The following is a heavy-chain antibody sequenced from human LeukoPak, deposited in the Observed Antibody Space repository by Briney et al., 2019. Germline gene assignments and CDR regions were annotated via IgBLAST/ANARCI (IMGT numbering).Heavy chain of an antibody. V-gene: IGHV3-23*01. CDR2: ISGSGDST. CDR1: GFTFSSYA. J-gene: IGHJ5*02. Sequence: SGGSLRLSCAASGFTFSSYAMNWVRQAPGKGLEWVSAISGSGDSTYYADSVKGRFTISRDNSKNTLYLQMNSLRAEDTAVYYCARDLEDCSGGSCYSWFDPWGQGTLVTVSS. CDR3: ARDLEDCSGGSCYSWFDP. D-gene: IGHD2-15*01.